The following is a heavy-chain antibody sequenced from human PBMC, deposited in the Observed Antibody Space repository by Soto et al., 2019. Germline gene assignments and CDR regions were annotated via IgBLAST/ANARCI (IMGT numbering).Heavy chain of an antibody. D-gene: IGHD1-26*01. Sequence: QLVETGGGLVQPGGSLKLSCSGSGFSLSGSAIHWVRQASGQGLEWLGRIRDKANNDATAYAAPVKGRFTISRAESKNVVFLQRNSLKTEDPALYYGARPPSGSYGDDSDYWGQGTKVAVSS. J-gene: IGHJ4*02. CDR3: ARPPSGSYGDDSDY. CDR2: IRDKANNDAT. CDR1: GFSLSGSA. V-gene: IGHV3-73*02.